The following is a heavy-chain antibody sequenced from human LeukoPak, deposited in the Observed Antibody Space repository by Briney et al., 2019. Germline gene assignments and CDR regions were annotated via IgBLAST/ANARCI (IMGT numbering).Heavy chain of an antibody. CDR1: GGSIRSSF. CDR3: ARLYYDSSGYSTYYFDF. Sequence: PSETLSLTCTVSGGSIRSSFWSWIRQPPGKGPEWIGYVDYSGSTKYNPSLKSRVTISVDTSKNQLSLQLNSVTASDTAVYYCARLYYDSSGYSTYYFDFRGQGTLVTVSS. V-gene: IGHV4-59*01. CDR2: VDYSGST. D-gene: IGHD3-22*01. J-gene: IGHJ4*02.